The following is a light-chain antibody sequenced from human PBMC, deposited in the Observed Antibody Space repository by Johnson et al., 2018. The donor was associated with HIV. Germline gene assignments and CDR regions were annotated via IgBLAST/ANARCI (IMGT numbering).Light chain of an antibody. CDR3: GAWDSSLSAHFG. J-gene: IGLJ1*01. CDR1: SSNIGNNY. CDR2: DNN. V-gene: IGLV1-51*01. Sequence: QSVLTQPPSVSAAPGKKVTISCSGSSSNIGNNYVSWYQQLPGTAPKLLIYDNNKRPSGIPDRFSGSKSATSATLAITGLQTGDEAEYYCGAWDSSLSAHFGFGTGTKVTVL.